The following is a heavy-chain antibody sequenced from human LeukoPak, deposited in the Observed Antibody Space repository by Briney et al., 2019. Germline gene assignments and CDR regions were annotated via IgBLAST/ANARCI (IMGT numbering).Heavy chain of an antibody. V-gene: IGHV1-69*13. D-gene: IGHD2-15*01. J-gene: IGHJ5*02. CDR1: GGTFSSYA. Sequence: SVKVSCKASGGTFSSYAISWVRQAPGQGLEWMGGIIPIFGTANYAQKFQGRVTITADESTSTAYMELRSLTSDDTAVYYCARAGAVVDNWFDPWGQGTLVTVSS. CDR2: IIPIFGTA. CDR3: ARAGAVVDNWFDP.